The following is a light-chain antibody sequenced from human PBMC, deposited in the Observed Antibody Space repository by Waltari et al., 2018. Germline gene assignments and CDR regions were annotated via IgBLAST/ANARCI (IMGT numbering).Light chain of an antibody. CDR2: DVT. CDR3: SSYTSTSAVV. Sequence: QSALTQPASVSGSPGQSITISCTGTSSDVGGYNYVSWYQHHPGKAPKLIIYDVTRWPSGVSNSFAGSKSGNTASLTISGLQAEDEADYYCSSYTSTSAVVFGGGTKLTVL. V-gene: IGLV2-14*03. CDR1: SSDVGGYNY. J-gene: IGLJ2*01.